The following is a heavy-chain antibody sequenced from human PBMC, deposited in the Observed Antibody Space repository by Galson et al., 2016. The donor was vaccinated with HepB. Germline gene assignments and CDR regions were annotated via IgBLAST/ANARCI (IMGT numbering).Heavy chain of an antibody. V-gene: IGHV4-31*03. CDR3: AGVVLGEDAQFDA. J-gene: IGHJ4*02. CDR2: IHYTGST. Sequence: LSLTCTVSGASIRSRGYWSWIRQPPGKGLEWIGYIHYTGSTYYNPSLKSRVIISVDTSKNQFSLNLSSVTAADTAVYYCAGVVLGEDAQFDAWGQGTLVPVSS. CDR1: GASIRSRGY. D-gene: IGHD3-16*01.